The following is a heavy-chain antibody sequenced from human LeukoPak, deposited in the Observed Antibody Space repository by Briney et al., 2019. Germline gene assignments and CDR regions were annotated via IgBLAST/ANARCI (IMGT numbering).Heavy chain of an antibody. V-gene: IGHV3-33*01. J-gene: IGHJ4*02. CDR3: ARDKGRNVIWTLEY. D-gene: IGHD2-15*01. Sequence: GGSLRLSCAASGFIFSSYGMRWVRQAPGKGPEWVAVIWSDGSNKYNADSVKGRFTISRDNSKNTLYLEMNSLRAEDTAVYYCARDKGRNVIWTLEYWGQGTLVTVSS. CDR2: IWSDGSNK. CDR1: GFIFSSYG.